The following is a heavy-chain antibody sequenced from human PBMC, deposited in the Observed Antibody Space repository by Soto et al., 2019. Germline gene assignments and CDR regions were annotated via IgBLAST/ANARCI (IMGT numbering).Heavy chain of an antibody. CDR1: GFTFSSYW. CDR2: IKQDGSEK. D-gene: IGHD6-13*01. V-gene: IGHV3-7*01. CDR3: ARIEGYSSSWPLALGY. J-gene: IGHJ4*02. Sequence: EVQLVESGGGLVQPGGSLRLSCAASGFTFSSYWMSWVRQAPGKGLEWVANIKQDGSEKYYVDSVKGRFTISRDNAKNSLYLQMNSLRAEHTAVYYCARIEGYSSSWPLALGYWGQGNLVTDSS.